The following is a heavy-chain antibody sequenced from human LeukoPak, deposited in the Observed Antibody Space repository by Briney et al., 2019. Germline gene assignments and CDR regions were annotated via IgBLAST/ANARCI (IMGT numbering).Heavy chain of an antibody. CDR2: IRSQIYGGTP. J-gene: IGHJ4*02. CDR3: TRDQTPYY. V-gene: IGHV3-49*02. Sequence: WIRQAPGKGLEWVGFIRSQIYGGTPEYAASVKGRFTISRDDSEGVGYLQMNSLKTEDTAVYYCTRDQTPYYWGQGTLVTVSS.